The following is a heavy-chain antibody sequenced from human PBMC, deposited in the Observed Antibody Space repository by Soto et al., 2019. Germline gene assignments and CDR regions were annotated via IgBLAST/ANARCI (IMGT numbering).Heavy chain of an antibody. CDR2: ISGSGGST. J-gene: IGHJ4*02. CDR3: AKDLYSSSWYGMYYFDY. D-gene: IGHD6-13*01. V-gene: IGHV3-23*01. Sequence: PGGSLRLSCAASGFTFSSYAMSWVRQAPGKGLEWVSAISGSGGSTYYADSVKGRFTISRDNSKNTLYLQMNSLRAEDTAVYSCAKDLYSSSWYGMYYFDYWGQGTLVTVSS. CDR1: GFTFSSYA.